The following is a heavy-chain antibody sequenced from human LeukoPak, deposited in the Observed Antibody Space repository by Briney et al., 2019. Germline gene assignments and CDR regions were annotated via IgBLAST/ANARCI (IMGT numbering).Heavy chain of an antibody. J-gene: IGHJ3*02. CDR2: IYYSGST. D-gene: IGHD3-3*01. V-gene: IGHV4-39*01. CDR3: ARHGAGSFGNPPLDAFDI. Sequence: SETLSLTCTVSGGSISSSSYYWGWIRQPPGKGLEWIGSIYYSGSTYYNPSLKSRVTISVDTSKNQFSLKLSSVTAADTAVYYCARHGAGSFGNPPLDAFDIWGQGTMVTVSS. CDR1: GGSISSSSYY.